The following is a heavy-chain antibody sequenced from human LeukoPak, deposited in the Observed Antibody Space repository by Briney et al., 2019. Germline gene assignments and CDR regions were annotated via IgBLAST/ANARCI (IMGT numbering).Heavy chain of an antibody. J-gene: IGHJ3*02. CDR2: INGYNGDT. D-gene: IGHD3-10*01. V-gene: IGHV1-18*04. CDR1: GYTFTDYY. Sequence: GASVKVSCKASGYTFTDYYLHWVRQAPGQGLEWLGWINGYNGDTNYAQKFQGRVTVTTDTSTNTAYMELRSLRSDDTAVYYCARAAFGVRGLNWHDAFDIWGQGTLVTVSS. CDR3: ARAAFGVRGLNWHDAFDI.